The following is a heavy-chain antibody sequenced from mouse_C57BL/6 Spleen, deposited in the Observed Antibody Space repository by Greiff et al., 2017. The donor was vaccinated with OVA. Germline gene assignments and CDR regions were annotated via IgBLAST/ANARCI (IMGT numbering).Heavy chain of an antibody. V-gene: IGHV1-19*01. Sequence: VQLKESGPVLVKPGASVKMSCKASGYTFTDYYMNWVKQSHGKSLEWIGVINPYNGGTSYNQKFKGKATLTVDKSSSTAYMELNSLTSEDSAVYYCARPPLDYAMDYWGQGTSVTVSS. CDR1: GYTFTDYY. CDR2: INPYNGGT. CDR3: ARPPLDYAMDY. J-gene: IGHJ4*01.